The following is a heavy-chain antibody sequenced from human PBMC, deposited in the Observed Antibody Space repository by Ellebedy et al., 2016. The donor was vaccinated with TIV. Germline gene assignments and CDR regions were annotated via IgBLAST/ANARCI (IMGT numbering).Heavy chain of an antibody. J-gene: IGHJ4*02. CDR1: GVSISRSRDY. V-gene: IGHV4-39*01. CDR3: ARHEVEMATISHFDY. CDR2: IDYTGMT. Sequence: SETLSLTXTVSGVSISRSRDYWGWIRQPPGKGLEWIGSIDYTGMTHYSPSLRSRVVISVDTSKNQFSLTVNSVTAADTAVYFCARHEVEMATISHFDYWGQGTLVTVSS. D-gene: IGHD5-24*01.